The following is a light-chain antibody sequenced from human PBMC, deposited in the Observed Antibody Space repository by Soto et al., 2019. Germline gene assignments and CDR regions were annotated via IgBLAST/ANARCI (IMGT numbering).Light chain of an antibody. V-gene: IGKV3-20*01. CDR3: QQSPGT. J-gene: IGKJ1*01. CDR2: DAS. Sequence: EFVLTQSPGTLSLSPGERATLSCRASQTVRNNYLAWYQQKPGQAPRLLIYDASSRATGIPDRFSGGGSGTDFTLTISRLEPEDFAVYYCQQSPGTFGQGTKVDIK. CDR1: QTVRNNY.